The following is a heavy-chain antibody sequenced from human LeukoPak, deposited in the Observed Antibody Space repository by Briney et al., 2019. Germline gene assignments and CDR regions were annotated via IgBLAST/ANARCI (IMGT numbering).Heavy chain of an antibody. CDR2: IYTSGST. CDR1: GGSIRSGSYY. V-gene: IGHV4-61*02. CDR3: ARGITILHAFDI. J-gene: IGHJ3*02. Sequence: SETLSLTCTVSGGSIRSGSYYWSWIRLPAGKGLEWIGRIYTSGSTNYNPSLKSRVTISVDTSKNQFSLKLSSVTAADTAVYYCARGITILHAFDIWGQGTMVTASS. D-gene: IGHD3-10*01.